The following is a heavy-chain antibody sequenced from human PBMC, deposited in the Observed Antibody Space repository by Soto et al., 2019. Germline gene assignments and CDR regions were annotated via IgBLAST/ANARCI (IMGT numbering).Heavy chain of an antibody. V-gene: IGHV3-64*01. CDR3: ARVCSTTSCYGAFDI. Sequence: EVQLVESGGGLVQPGGSLRLSCAASGFTFSTYAMHWVRQAPGKGLEYVSLISGDGRSTYYANSVKGRFTISRDNSKNTLYLQMGGLRAEHMAVYYCARVCSTTSCYGAFDIWGQGTMVIVSS. D-gene: IGHD2-2*01. J-gene: IGHJ3*02. CDR2: ISGDGRST. CDR1: GFTFSTYA.